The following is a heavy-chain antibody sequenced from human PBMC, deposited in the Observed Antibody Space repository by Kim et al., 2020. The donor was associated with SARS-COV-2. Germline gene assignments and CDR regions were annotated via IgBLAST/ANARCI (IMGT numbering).Heavy chain of an antibody. CDR1: EFTFSRYS. D-gene: IGHD3-10*01. CDR3: ARDLSLCRPGGFDH. CDR2: ISKFSDYI. Sequence: GGSLRLSCAASEFTFSRYSMNWVRQAPGKGLEWVSTISKFSDYIYYAESVEGRFTISRDNSNSSVYLQMNSLRVDDTAMYYCARDLSLCRPGGFDHWGQGALVTVFS. V-gene: IGHV3-21*01. J-gene: IGHJ4*02.